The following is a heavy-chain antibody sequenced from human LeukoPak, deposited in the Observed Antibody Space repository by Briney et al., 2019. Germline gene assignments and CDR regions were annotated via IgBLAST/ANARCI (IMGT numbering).Heavy chain of an antibody. Sequence: GESLRLSCAASGFTFSDYYMSWILQAPGKGLEWISYISFSSNTIYYADSVKGRFTISRDNANNSVYLQMNSLRAEDTAVYYCARQVEGPNWFDPWGQGTLVTVSS. J-gene: IGHJ5*02. D-gene: IGHD2-15*01. CDR1: GFTFSDYY. V-gene: IGHV3-11*01. CDR2: ISFSSNTI. CDR3: ARQVEGPNWFDP.